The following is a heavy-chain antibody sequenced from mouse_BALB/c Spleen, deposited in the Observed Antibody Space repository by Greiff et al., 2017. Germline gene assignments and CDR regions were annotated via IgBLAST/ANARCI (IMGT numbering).Heavy chain of an antibody. J-gene: IGHJ2*01. Sequence: EVQRVESGPGLVKPSQSLSLTCSVTGYSITSGYYWNWIRQFPGNKLEWMGYISYDGSNNYNPSLKNRISITRDTSKNQFFLKLNSVTTEDTATYYCARRNYYGFYYFDYWGQGTTLTVSS. CDR1: GYSITSGYY. D-gene: IGHD1-2*01. CDR2: ISYDGSN. CDR3: ARRNYYGFYYFDY. V-gene: IGHV3-6*02.